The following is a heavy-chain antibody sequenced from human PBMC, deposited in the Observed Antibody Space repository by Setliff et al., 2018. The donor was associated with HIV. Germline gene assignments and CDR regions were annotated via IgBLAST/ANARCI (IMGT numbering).Heavy chain of an antibody. J-gene: IGHJ5*02. Sequence: SETLSLTCAVFGGSISSSSYYWNWFRQYPGKGLEWIGYIHYTGTTNQNPSLRSLITISLDTSKNQFSLKLTSVTAADTAVYYCARAPYVSGSFGWFDPWGQGTLVTVSS. CDR1: GGSISSSSYY. CDR3: ARAPYVSGSFGWFDP. D-gene: IGHD3-10*01. V-gene: IGHV4-31*01. CDR2: IHYTGTT.